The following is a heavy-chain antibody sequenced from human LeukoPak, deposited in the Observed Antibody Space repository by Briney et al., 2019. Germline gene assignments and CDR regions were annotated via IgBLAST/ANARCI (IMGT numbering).Heavy chain of an antibody. CDR1: GYTFTSYG. D-gene: IGHD1-26*01. Sequence: GASVKVSCKASGYTFTSYGISWVRQAPGQGLEWMGWISAYNGNTNYAQKLQGRVTMTTDTSTSTAYMELRSLRSDDTAVYYCARVGREVGATSTNYFDYWGQGTLVTVSS. CDR3: ARVGREVGATSTNYFDY. J-gene: IGHJ4*02. V-gene: IGHV1-18*01. CDR2: ISAYNGNT.